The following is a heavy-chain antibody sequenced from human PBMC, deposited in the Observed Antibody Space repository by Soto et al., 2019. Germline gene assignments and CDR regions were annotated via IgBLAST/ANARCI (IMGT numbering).Heavy chain of an antibody. CDR1: GFTFSSYA. CDR3: TKTTKTVAGVFDY. CDR2: ISSSGGIT. Sequence: EVQLLESGGGLVQPGGSLRLSCAASGFTFSSYAMSWVRQAPGKGLEWVSIISSSGGITYYADSVKGRFAISRDKSTNTLYLQMNSLRAEDTAVYFCTKTTKTVAGVFDYWGQGTLVTVSS. J-gene: IGHJ4*02. V-gene: IGHV3-23*01. D-gene: IGHD6-19*01.